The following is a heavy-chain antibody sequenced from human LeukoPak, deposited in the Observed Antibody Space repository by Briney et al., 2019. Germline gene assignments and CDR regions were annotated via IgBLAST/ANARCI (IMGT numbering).Heavy chain of an antibody. CDR2: IYYSGST. J-gene: IGHJ4*02. V-gene: IGHV4-59*12. CDR3: ARGYRTYTPMTTVTPLDY. Sequence: SSETLSLTCTVSGGSISSYYWSWIRQPPGKGLEWIGYIYYSGSTNYNPSLKSRVTISVDTSKNQFSLKLSSVTAADTAVYYCARGYRTYTPMTTVTPLDYWGQGTLVTVSS. D-gene: IGHD4-11*01. CDR1: GGSISSYY.